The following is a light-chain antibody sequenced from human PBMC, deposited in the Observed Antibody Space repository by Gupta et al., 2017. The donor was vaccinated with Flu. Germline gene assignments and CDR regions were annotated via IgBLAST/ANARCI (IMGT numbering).Light chain of an antibody. V-gene: IGKV3-15*01. CDR3: LQYNFWPPWT. CDR1: QSVGRN. J-gene: IGKJ1*01. CDR2: GTS. Sequence: IVMTQPPATLSVSPGERVTLSCWASQSVGRNLAWYQQIPGQAPRLLIYGTSIRAAGIPDRFSGSASSGIHFTLTISSLQYEDFAVYYCLQYNFWPPWTFGPGTKVEMK.